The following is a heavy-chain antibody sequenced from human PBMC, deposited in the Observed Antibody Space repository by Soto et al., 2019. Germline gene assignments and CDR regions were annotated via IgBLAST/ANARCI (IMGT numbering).Heavy chain of an antibody. D-gene: IGHD6-13*01. CDR1: GFTFSNAW. CDR2: IKSKTDGGTT. V-gene: IGHV3-15*01. CDR3: TTDPSSSWNWYFDL. J-gene: IGHJ2*01. Sequence: EVQLVESGGGLVKPGGSLRLSCAASGFTFSNAWMSWVRQAPRKGLEWVGRIKSKTDGGTTDYAAPVKGRFTISRDDSKNTLYLQMNSLKTEDTAVYYCTTDPSSSWNWYFDLWGRGTLVTVSS.